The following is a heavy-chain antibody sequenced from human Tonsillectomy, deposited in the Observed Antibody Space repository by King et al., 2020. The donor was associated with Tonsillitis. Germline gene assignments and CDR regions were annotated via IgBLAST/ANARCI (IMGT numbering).Heavy chain of an antibody. CDR1: GGSISSYY. V-gene: IGHV4-59*08. J-gene: IGHJ4*02. Sequence: VQLQESGPGLVKPSETLSLTCTVSGGSISSYYWSWIRQPPGKGLEWIGYIYYSGCTNYNPSLKSRVTISVDTSKNQFSLKLSSVTAADTAVYYCAISSSWCGSYWGQGTLVTVSS. CDR2: IYYSGCT. CDR3: AISSSWCGSY. D-gene: IGHD6-13*01.